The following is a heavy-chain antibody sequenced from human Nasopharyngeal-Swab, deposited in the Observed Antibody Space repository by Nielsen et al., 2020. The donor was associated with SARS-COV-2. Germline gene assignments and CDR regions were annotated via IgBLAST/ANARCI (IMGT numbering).Heavy chain of an antibody. J-gene: IGHJ4*02. Sequence: ASVKVSCKASGYTFTNHHIHWVRQAPGQGLEWMGRINPISGGTDYAQNFEGRVTMTRDTSISTAFMEVIGLTSDDTAVYYCARWVVSAVMNCFDSWGQGTLVTVSS. CDR2: INPISGGT. V-gene: IGHV1-2*06. D-gene: IGHD2-2*01. CDR3: ARWVVSAVMNCFDS. CDR1: GYTFTNHH.